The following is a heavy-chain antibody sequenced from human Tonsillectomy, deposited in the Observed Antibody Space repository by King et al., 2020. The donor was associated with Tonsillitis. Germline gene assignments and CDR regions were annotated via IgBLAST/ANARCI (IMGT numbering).Heavy chain of an antibody. CDR2: FDPEEGAT. Sequence: QLVQSGTEVRKPGASVKVSCKVSGYNPTELSIHWVRQAPGKGLEWMGGFDPEEGATVYAQMFQGRVAMTEDTSTDTAYMDLRSLRSDDTAVYYCAADYFDSETYYAGAFGMWGQGTMVTVSS. D-gene: IGHD3-10*01. CDR1: GYNPTELS. J-gene: IGHJ3*02. CDR3: AADYFDSETYYAGAFGM. V-gene: IGHV1-24*01.